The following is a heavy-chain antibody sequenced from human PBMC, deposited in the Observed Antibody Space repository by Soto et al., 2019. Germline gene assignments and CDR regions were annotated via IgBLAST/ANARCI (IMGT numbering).Heavy chain of an antibody. V-gene: IGHV4-59*01. D-gene: IGHD6-19*01. CDR1: GGPISSYY. J-gene: IGHJ4*02. CDR2: IYYSGST. CDR3: ARGSSCWPPRLDY. Sequence: QVQLQESGPGLVKPSETLSLNCTVSGGPISSYYWSWIRQSPGKGLEWIGYIYYSGSTNYNPSLKSRVTISVDTSKNLFSLELSSVTAADTAVYYCARGSSCWPPRLDYWGQGTLVTVSS.